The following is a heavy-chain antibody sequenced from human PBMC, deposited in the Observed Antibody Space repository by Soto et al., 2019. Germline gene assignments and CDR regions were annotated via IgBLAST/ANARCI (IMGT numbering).Heavy chain of an antibody. CDR1: GYSFTSYW. Sequence: GESLKISCKGSGYSFTSYWISWVRQMPGKGLEWMGRIDPSDSYTNYSPSFQGHVTISADKSISTAYLQWSSLKASDTAMYYCASNYGSGSYYNGGEYYYYGMDVWGQGTTVTVSS. V-gene: IGHV5-10-1*01. CDR2: IDPSDSYT. D-gene: IGHD3-10*01. J-gene: IGHJ6*02. CDR3: ASNYGSGSYYNGGEYYYYGMDV.